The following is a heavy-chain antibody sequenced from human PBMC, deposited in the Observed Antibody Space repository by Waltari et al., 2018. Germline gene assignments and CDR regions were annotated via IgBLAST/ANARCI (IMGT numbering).Heavy chain of an antibody. CDR2: ISYNERNI. CDR1: EFTFSSYA. D-gene: IGHD3-22*01. Sequence: QVQLVESGGGVVQPGRSLRLSCAASEFTFSSYAMHWVRQAPGKGLEWVAVISYNERNIYYEDSVKGRFTISRDNSKKMLYLQMNSLRDEDTAVYYCARDYCDRTNCHGMDVWGQGTTVTVSS. V-gene: IGHV3-30*04. CDR3: ARDYCDRTNCHGMDV. J-gene: IGHJ6*02.